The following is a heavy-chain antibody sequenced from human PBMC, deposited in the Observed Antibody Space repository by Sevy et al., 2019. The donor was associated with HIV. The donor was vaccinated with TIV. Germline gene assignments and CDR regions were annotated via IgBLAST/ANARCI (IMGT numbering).Heavy chain of an antibody. Sequence: GSLRLSCAFSGLNFNIYSMSWVRQAPGKGLEWVSTLSFGCGKINYADSVKGRFIISRDDSKNNLSLQMNRLPAEDTAVYYCAGEGCSRPHDYWGQGTLVTVSS. CDR1: GLNFNIYS. J-gene: IGHJ4*02. D-gene: IGHD3-10*02. CDR2: LSFGCGKI. V-gene: IGHV3-23*01. CDR3: AGEGCSRPHDY.